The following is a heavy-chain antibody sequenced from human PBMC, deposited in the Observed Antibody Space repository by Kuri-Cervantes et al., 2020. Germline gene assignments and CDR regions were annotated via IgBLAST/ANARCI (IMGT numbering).Heavy chain of an antibody. J-gene: IGHJ5*02. CDR2: IYSCGST. CDR1: GFTVSSNY. CDR3: ARFGSGYYNWFDP. V-gene: IGHV3-66*03. D-gene: IGHD3-22*01. Sequence: GGSLRLSCAASGFTVSSNYMSWVRQAPGKGLEWVSVIYSCGSTYYADSVKGRFTISRDNSKNTLYLQMNSLRAEDTAVYYCARFGSGYYNWFDPWGQGTLVTVSS.